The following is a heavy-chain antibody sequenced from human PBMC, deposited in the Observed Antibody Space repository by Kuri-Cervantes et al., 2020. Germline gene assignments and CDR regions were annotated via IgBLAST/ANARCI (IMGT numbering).Heavy chain of an antibody. Sequence: SVKVSCKASGGTFSSYAISWVRQAPGQGLEWMGGIIPIFGTANYAQKFQGRVTITTDESTSTAYMELSSLRSDDTAVYSCARDDYNSSRSLDYWGQGTLVTVSS. D-gene: IGHD3-22*01. CDR1: GGTFSSYA. CDR3: ARDDYNSSRSLDY. V-gene: IGHV1-69*05. J-gene: IGHJ4*02. CDR2: IIPIFGTA.